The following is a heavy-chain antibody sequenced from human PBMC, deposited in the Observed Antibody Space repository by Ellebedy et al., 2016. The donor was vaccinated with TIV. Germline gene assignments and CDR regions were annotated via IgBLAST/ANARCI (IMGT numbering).Heavy chain of an antibody. J-gene: IGHJ4*02. CDR1: GFTFSSYA. D-gene: IGHD3-10*01. CDR3: ASSRYHYYLGNTIFAY. V-gene: IGHV3-23*01. Sequence: PGGSLRLSCAASGFTFSSYAMSRVRQAPGQGLEWVSGINANGVSIAYADSVKGRFTISRNNSKDTLFLKMNSLRAEDTAVYYCASSRYHYYLGNTIFAYWGQGALVTVSS. CDR2: INANGVSI.